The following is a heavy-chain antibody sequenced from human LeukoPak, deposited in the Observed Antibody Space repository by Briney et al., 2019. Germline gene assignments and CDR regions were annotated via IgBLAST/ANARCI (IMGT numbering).Heavy chain of an antibody. CDR1: GFTFSSYA. D-gene: IGHD1-26*01. V-gene: IGHV3-23*01. CDR2: ISGSGGST. Sequence: GGSLRLSCAASGFTFSSYAMSWVRQAPGKGLEWVSAISGSGGSTYYADSVKGRFTISRDDSKNTLYLQMNSLRAEDTAVYYCAKDRVRIVGATNYWGQGTLVTVSS. CDR3: AKDRVRIVGATNY. J-gene: IGHJ4*02.